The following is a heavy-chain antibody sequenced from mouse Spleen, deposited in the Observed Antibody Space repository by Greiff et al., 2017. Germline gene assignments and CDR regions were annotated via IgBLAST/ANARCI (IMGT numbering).Heavy chain of an antibody. J-gene: IGHJ4*01. CDR2: ISYDGSN. Sequence: EVKLVESGPGLVKPSQSLSLTCSVTGYSITSGYYWNWIRQFPGNKLEWMGYISYDGSNNYNPSLKNRISITRDTSKNQFFLKLNSVTTEDTATYYCARDDLRAMDYWGQGTSVTVSS. V-gene: IGHV3-6*01. CDR3: ARDDLRAMDY. CDR1: GYSITSGYY.